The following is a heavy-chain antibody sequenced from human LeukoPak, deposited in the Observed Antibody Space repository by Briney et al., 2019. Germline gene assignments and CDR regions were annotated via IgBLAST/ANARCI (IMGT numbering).Heavy chain of an antibody. Sequence: LSGGSVSLFCAGSGFTLSSYWMHWIRQPPGKGPVWVAHVSPDGNLANYADSVKGRFIISRDNAKNTLFLQMNSLRAEDTAVYYCARVLSFSPDHWGQGTLVTVSS. CDR3: ARVLSFSPDH. CDR2: VSPDGNLA. V-gene: IGHV3-74*01. J-gene: IGHJ4*02. CDR1: GFTLSSYW. D-gene: IGHD3-10*01.